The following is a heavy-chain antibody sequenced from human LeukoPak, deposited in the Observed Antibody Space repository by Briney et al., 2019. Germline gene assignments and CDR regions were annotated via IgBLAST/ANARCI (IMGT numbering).Heavy chain of an antibody. D-gene: IGHD3-16*02. CDR1: GLTFSSDA. V-gene: IGHV3-23*01. J-gene: IGHJ4*02. Sequence: PGGSLRLSCAAPGLTFSSDAMSWGRQAPGKGLEWVSAISGSGGNTYYADSVKGRFTISRDNSKNTLYLQMNSLRAEDTAVYYCARGRGGRWYFDYWGQGTLVTVSS. CDR2: ISGSGGNT. CDR3: ARGRGGRWYFDY.